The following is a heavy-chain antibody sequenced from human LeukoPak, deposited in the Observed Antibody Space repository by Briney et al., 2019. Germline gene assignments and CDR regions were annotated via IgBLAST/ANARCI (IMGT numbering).Heavy chain of an antibody. V-gene: IGHV4-61*02. CDR2: IWTSGTT. CDR1: GGSVSSGSYY. Sequence: SQTLSLTCTVSGGSVSSGSYYRNWIRQPAGKGLEWVGRIWTSGTTSYHPSLRSRVSISADTSKNLFSLRLDSVTAADTAVYYCAREEPYSISGFDYWGQGTLVTVSS. CDR3: AREEPYSISGFDY. D-gene: IGHD3-3*02. J-gene: IGHJ4*02.